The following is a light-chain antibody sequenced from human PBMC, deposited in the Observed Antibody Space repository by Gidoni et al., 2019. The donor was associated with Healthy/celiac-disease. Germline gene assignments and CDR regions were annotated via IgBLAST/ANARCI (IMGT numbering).Light chain of an antibody. CDR3: QQYYSTPWT. CDR1: QSVLYSSNNKNY. CDR2: WES. V-gene: IGKV4-1*01. J-gene: IGKJ1*01. Sequence: DIVMTQSPDSLAVSLGERATINCKSSQSVLYSSNNKNYLAWYQQKPGQPPKVLIYWESTRESGVPDLVSGSGSGTDFTLTISSLQAEDVAVYYCQQYYSTPWTFGQGTKVEIK.